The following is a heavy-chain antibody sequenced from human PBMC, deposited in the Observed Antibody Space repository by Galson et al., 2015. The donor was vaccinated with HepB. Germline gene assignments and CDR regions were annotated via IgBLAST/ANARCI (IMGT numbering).Heavy chain of an antibody. V-gene: IGHV3-23*01. D-gene: IGHD3-9*01. CDR1: GFTFTDYA. Sequence: SLRLSCAGSGFTFTDYAMNWVRQAPGKGLEWVSGITGGGGSTYYAESVKGRFTISRDNSKNLLYLQMNSLRAEDAGTYYCAKDRRQRDDIMTYFFDYWGQGTLVTVSS. CDR2: ITGGGGST. J-gene: IGHJ4*02. CDR3: AKDRRQRDDIMTYFFDY.